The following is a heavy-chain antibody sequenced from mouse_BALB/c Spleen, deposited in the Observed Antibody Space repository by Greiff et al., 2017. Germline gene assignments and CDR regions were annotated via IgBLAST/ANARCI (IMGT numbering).Heavy chain of an antibody. CDR3: TRSRFDY. V-gene: IGHV1-5*01. J-gene: IGHJ2*01. Sequence: VQLQQSGTVLARPGASVKMSCKASGYTFTSHWMHWVKQRPGQGLEWIGAIYPGNSDTSYNQKFKGKAKLTAVTSTSTAYMELSSLTNEDSAVYYCTRSRFDYWGQGTTLTVSS. CDR1: GYTFTSHW. CDR2: IYPGNSDT.